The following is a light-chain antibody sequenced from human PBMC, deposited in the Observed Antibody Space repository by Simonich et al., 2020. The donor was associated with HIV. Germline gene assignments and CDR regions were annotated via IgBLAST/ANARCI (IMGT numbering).Light chain of an antibody. Sequence: DIQMTQSPSTLSASVGERVTITCRASQSISSWLAWYQQKPGKAPKLLIYKASSLESGVPSRFSGSGSGTEFTLTISSLQPDDFATYYCQQSHTTPYTFGQGTKLDIK. CDR1: QSISSW. CDR2: KAS. V-gene: IGKV1-5*03. J-gene: IGKJ2*01. CDR3: QQSHTTPYT.